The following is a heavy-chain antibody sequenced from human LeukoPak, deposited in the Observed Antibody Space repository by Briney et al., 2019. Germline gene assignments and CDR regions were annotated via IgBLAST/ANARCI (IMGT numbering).Heavy chain of an antibody. J-gene: IGHJ4*02. CDR2: IHNSGST. CDR1: GASISTGSSY. D-gene: IGHD6-19*01. Sequence: SETLSLTCTVSGASISTGSSYWSWIRQPAGEGLEWIGRIHNSGSTNYNPSLNSRVTISVDTSKNQFSLKLSSVTAADTAVYYCARDIQQWLDPPLLTDWGQGTLVTVSS. CDR3: ARDIQQWLDPPLLTD. V-gene: IGHV4-61*02.